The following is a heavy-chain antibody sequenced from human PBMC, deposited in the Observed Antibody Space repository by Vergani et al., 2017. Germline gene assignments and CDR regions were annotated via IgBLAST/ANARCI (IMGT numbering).Heavy chain of an antibody. Sequence: QLQLQESGPGLVKPSATLSLTCSVSGASIRSSNYYRGWIRQPPGNGLEWIASIYYSGSTYYNPSLKSRVTISVDTSKNQFSLKLSSVTAADTAVYFCARHSTVEWLVKLGWIDPWGQGILVTVSS. CDR2: IYYSGST. CDR1: GASIRSSNYY. CDR3: ARHSTVEWLVKLGWIDP. V-gene: IGHV4-39*01. J-gene: IGHJ5*02. D-gene: IGHD6-19*01.